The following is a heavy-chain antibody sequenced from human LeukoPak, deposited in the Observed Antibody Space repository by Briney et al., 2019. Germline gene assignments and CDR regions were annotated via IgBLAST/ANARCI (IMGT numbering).Heavy chain of an antibody. CDR1: GFTFSSYV. CDR2: ISGSGGST. CDR3: ARDRSIFGRDYYYYGMDV. D-gene: IGHD3-3*01. V-gene: IGHV3-23*01. Sequence: GGSLRLSCAASGFTFSSYVMSWVRQAPGKGLEWVSSISGSGGSTYYADSVKGRFTISRDNSKKTLFLQMNSLRAEDTAVYYCARDRSIFGRDYYYYGMDVWGQGTTVTVSS. J-gene: IGHJ6*02.